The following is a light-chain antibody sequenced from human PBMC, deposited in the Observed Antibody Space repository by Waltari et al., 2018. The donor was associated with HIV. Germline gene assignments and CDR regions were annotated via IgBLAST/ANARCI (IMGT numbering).Light chain of an antibody. Sequence: QSALTPPASVSGSPGQSIAISCTGASSDVGSYNLVSWYQQHPGKAPKLMIYAVTKRPSGVSDRFSGSKSGNTASLTISGLQAEDEADYYCCSYASYSTFHVVFGGGTKLTVL. V-gene: IGLV2-23*02. CDR3: CSYASYSTFHVV. CDR1: SSDVGSYNL. J-gene: IGLJ2*01. CDR2: AVT.